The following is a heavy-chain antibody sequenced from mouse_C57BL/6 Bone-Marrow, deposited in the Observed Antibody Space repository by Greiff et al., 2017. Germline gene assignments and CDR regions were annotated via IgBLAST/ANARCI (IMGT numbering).Heavy chain of an antibody. V-gene: IGHV5-4*01. CDR1: GFTFSSYA. CDR2: ISNGGSYT. J-gene: IGHJ1*03. Sequence: EVQVLESGGGLVKPGASLKLSCAASGFTFSSYAMSWVRQTPEKRLEWVATISNGGSYTYYPDNLKGRFTISRDNAKNNLYLQMSHLKSEDTAMYDCARDWTVVALCWYFDVWGTGTTVTVSS. D-gene: IGHD1-1*01. CDR3: ARDWTVVALCWYFDV.